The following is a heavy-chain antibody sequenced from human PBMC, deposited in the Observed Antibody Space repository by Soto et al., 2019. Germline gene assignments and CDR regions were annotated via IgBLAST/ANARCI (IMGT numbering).Heavy chain of an antibody. J-gene: IGHJ6*02. CDR1: GYKVSTWHNFTSYW. D-gene: IGHD3-9*01. CDR2: IYPGDSDT. CDR3: ARLGFNYDFLIGYYNVHHYYVIDV. V-gene: IGHV5-51*01. Sequence: PGESLKISCMGSGYKVSTWHNFTSYWIAWVRQMPGEGLEWMGIIYPGDSDTRYSPSFQGQVTTSADKSINSVYLQWSSLKASDTAPYYCARLGFNYDFLIGYYNVHHYYVIDVWGQGFTVTVSS.